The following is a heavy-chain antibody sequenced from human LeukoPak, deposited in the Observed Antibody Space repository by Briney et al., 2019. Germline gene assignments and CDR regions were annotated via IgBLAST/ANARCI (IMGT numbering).Heavy chain of an antibody. Sequence: GALRLSCAASGFTFSNAWMSWVRQAPGKGLGWVGRIKSKTDGGTTDYAAPVKGRFTISRDDSKNTLYLQMNSLKTEDTAVYYCTTGYYDILTGYYPDAFDIWGQGTMVTVSS. V-gene: IGHV3-15*01. J-gene: IGHJ3*02. CDR1: GFTFSNAW. D-gene: IGHD3-9*01. CDR2: IKSKTDGGTT. CDR3: TTGYYDILTGYYPDAFDI.